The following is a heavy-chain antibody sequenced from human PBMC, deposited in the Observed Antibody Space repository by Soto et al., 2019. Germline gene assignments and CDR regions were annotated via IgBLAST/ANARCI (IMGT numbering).Heavy chain of an antibody. CDR2: ISYDGSNK. CDR1: GFTFSSYG. CDR3: AKDRGYDFWSGYYNLYYYYGMDV. D-gene: IGHD3-3*01. V-gene: IGHV3-30*18. Sequence: PGGSLRLSCAASGFTFSSYGMHWVRQAPGKGLEWVAVISYDGSNKYYAGSVKGRFTISRDNSKNTLYLQMNSLRAEDTAVYYCAKDRGYDFWSGYYNLYYYYGMDVWGQGTTVTVSS. J-gene: IGHJ6*02.